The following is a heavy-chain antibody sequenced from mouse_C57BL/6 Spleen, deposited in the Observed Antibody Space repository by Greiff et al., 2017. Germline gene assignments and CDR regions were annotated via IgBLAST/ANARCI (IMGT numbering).Heavy chain of an antibody. Sequence: VQLQQSGAELVRPGSSVKLSCKASGYTFTSYWMDWVKQRPGQGLEWIGNIYPSDSETHYNQKFKDKATLTVDKSSSTAYMQLSSLTSEDSAVYYCAREERGLNHYYAMDYWGQGTSGTVSS. CDR1: GYTFTSYW. V-gene: IGHV1-61*01. J-gene: IGHJ4*01. CDR2: IYPSDSET. CDR3: AREERGLNHYYAMDY.